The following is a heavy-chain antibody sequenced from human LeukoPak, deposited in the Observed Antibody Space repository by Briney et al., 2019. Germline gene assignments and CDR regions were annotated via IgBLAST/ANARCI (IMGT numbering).Heavy chain of an antibody. CDR2: INPYGGST. D-gene: IGHD2-21*02. Sequence: ASVRVSCKTSGYTFGNFYINWVRQAPGQGPEWMGMINPYGGSTTYAQRFHDRVTMTMDKSTTTVYMELTSLRADDTAVYYCARDRHGVMTAPLAYWGQGTLVTVSS. J-gene: IGHJ4*02. CDR1: GYTFGNFY. CDR3: ARDRHGVMTAPLAY. V-gene: IGHV1-46*01.